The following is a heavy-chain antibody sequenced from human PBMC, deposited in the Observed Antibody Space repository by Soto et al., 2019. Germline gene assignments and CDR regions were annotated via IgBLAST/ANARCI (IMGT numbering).Heavy chain of an antibody. J-gene: IGHJ4*02. D-gene: IGHD5-12*01. CDR2: SKGDGSET. V-gene: IGHV3-74*01. Sequence: PVGSLRLSCAASGFTFSSYWMHWVRQAPGKGLVWVSRSKGDGSETNYADSVKGRFTISRDNAKNTLYLQLNSLRAEDTAVYYCLRGNSGYGNFDYWGQGTRVTVSS. CDR1: GFTFSSYW. CDR3: LRGNSGYGNFDY.